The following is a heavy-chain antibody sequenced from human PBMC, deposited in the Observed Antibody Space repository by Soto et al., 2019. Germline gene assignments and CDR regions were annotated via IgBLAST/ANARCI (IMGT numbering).Heavy chain of an antibody. Sequence: PGGSLRLCCAPSGLTFTRYGMNWVRQDQGKGLEWVSSISSTTTYIYYGDSMKGRFPISRNNAKNSPYLEMNSLRAEEMFFYHGASETEDLTTNFDYLVKGT. CDR2: ISSTTTYI. J-gene: IGHJ4*02. CDR3: ASETEDLTTNFDY. V-gene: IGHV3-21*06. CDR1: GLTFTRYG.